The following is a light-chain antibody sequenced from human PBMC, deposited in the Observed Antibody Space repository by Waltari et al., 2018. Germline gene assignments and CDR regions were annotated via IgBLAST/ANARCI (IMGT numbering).Light chain of an antibody. CDR1: QSISSW. J-gene: IGKJ2*01. CDR3: QQYNSYSRT. Sequence: DIQMTQSPSTLSASVGDRVTITCRVSQSISSWLAWYQQKPGTAPKLLIYKASSLESGVPSRFSGSGSGTAFTLTISSLQPDDFATYYCQQYNSYSRTFGQGTKLEIK. CDR2: KAS. V-gene: IGKV1-5*03.